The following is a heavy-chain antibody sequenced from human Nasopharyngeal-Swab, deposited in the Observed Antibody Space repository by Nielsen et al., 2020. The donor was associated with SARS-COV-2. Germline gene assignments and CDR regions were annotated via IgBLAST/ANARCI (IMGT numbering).Heavy chain of an antibody. V-gene: IGHV3-64D*06. CDR2: ISSNGGST. Sequence: GGSLRLSCSASGFTFSSYAMHWVRQAPGKGLEYVSAISSNGGSTYYADSVKGRFTISRDNSKNTLYLQMSSLRAEDTAVYYCVNAPSGSYRSGDAFDIWGQGTMVTVSS. J-gene: IGHJ3*02. D-gene: IGHD1-26*01. CDR3: VNAPSGSYRSGDAFDI. CDR1: GFTFSSYA.